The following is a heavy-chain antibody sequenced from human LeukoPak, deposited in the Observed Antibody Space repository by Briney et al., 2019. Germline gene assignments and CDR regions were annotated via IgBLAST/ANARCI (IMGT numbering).Heavy chain of an antibody. D-gene: IGHD3-10*01. CDR1: GASISSGGYY. J-gene: IGHJ4*02. Sequence: SETLSLTCTVSGASISSGGYYWSWIRQHPGKGLEWIGNIYYSGSTHYSPSLKRRITISVDTSKNQFSLRLSSVTAADTALYYCARGPGGNFDYWGQGTLVTVSS. CDR2: IYYSGST. V-gene: IGHV4-31*03. CDR3: ARGPGGNFDY.